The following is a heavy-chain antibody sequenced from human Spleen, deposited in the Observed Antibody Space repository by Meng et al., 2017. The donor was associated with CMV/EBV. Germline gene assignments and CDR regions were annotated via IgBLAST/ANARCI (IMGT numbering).Heavy chain of an antibody. J-gene: IGHJ4*02. CDR3: ARDSSPVVVVTATAFDY. V-gene: IGHV4-59*12. CDR1: GGSISSYY. D-gene: IGHD2-15*01. CDR2: IYYSGST. Sequence: SETLSLTCTVSGGSISSYYWSWIRQPPGKGLEWIGYIYYSGSTNYNPSLKSRVTISVDTSKNQFSLKLSSVTAADTAVYYCARDSSPVVVVTATAFDYWGQGTLVTVSS.